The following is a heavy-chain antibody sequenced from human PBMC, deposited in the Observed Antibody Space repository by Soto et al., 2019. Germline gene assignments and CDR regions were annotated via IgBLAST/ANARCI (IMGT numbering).Heavy chain of an antibody. CDR2: INHSGST. J-gene: IGHJ5*02. CDR3: ARGGPYYYGSGSYSRRWFDP. V-gene: IGHV4-34*01. Sequence: SETLSLTCAGYCGSFSGYYWSWIRQPPGKGLEWIGEINHSGSTNYNPSLKSRVTISVDTSKNQFSLKLSSVTAADTAVYYCARGGPYYYGSGSYSRRWFDPWGQGTLVTVSS. D-gene: IGHD3-10*01. CDR1: CGSFSGYY.